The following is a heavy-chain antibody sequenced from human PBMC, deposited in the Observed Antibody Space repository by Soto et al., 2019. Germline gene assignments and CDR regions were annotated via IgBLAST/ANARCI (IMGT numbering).Heavy chain of an antibody. D-gene: IGHD3-16*02. J-gene: IGHJ4*02. V-gene: IGHV3-23*01. CDR2: ISGSGGST. CDR1: GFTFSSYA. CDR3: AKELITFGGVIVRKGYYFDY. Sequence: PGGSLRLSCAASGFTFSSYAMSWVRQAPGKGLEWVSAISGSGGSTYYADSVKGRFTISRDNSKDTLYLQMNSLRAEDTAVYYCAKELITFGGVIVRKGYYFDYWGQGTLVTVSS.